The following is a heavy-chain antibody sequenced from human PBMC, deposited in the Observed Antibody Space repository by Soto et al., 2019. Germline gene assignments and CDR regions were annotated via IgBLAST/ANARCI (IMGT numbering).Heavy chain of an antibody. Sequence: SETLSLTCAVYGGSFIDYSWGWIRQSPGKGLEWIGETHHSGSTAYNPSLKSRVTISVDTSRNQFSLKLNSVTAADTAVYYCARTTAAIHLNYWRQGTLVTVSS. CDR1: GGSFIDYS. D-gene: IGHD2-21*02. V-gene: IGHV4-34*01. CDR2: THHSGST. J-gene: IGHJ4*02. CDR3: ARTTAAIHLNY.